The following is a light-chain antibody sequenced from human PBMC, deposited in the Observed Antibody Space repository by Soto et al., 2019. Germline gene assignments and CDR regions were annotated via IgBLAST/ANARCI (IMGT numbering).Light chain of an antibody. J-gene: IGKJ4*01. CDR3: QQYCSSPRLT. V-gene: IGKV3-20*01. CDR1: QSVSRSY. Sequence: EIVLTQSPGTLSLSPGERATLSCRASQSVSRSYLAWYQQKPGQAPRLLIYGAASRATGIPDRFSGSGCGTDFTLTISRLEPDDFAVYYCQQYCSSPRLTFGGGTKVEIK. CDR2: GAA.